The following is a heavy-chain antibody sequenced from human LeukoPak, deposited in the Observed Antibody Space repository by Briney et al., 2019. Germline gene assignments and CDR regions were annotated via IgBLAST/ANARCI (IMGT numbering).Heavy chain of an antibody. CDR3: ARDRPGIAVAGPSGYFDY. Sequence: PGGYLRLSCAASGIKFSRSWMSWVRQAPGQGLEWVAFIKEDGGEIFYVDSVKGRFTISRDNAENFLYLQMNSLRAEDTAVYYCARDRPGIAVAGPSGYFDYWGQGTLVTVSS. D-gene: IGHD6-19*01. CDR1: GIKFSRSW. J-gene: IGHJ4*02. V-gene: IGHV3-7*01. CDR2: IKEDGGEI.